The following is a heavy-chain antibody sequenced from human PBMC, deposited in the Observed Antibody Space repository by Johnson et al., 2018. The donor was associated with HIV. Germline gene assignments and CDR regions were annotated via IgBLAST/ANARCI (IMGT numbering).Heavy chain of an antibody. J-gene: IGHJ3*01. CDR2: IRYDGSNK. CDR1: GFTFSSYG. CDR3: ARGCRDGYTCDVFDV. D-gene: IGHD5-24*01. V-gene: IGHV3-30*02. Sequence: QVQLVESGGGVVQPGGSLRLSCAASGFTFSSYGMHWVRQAPGKGLEWVAFIRYDGSNKYYADSVKGRLTISRDNAKNSLYLHVNSLRAEDTAVYFCARGCRDGYTCDVFDVWGQGTMVTVSS.